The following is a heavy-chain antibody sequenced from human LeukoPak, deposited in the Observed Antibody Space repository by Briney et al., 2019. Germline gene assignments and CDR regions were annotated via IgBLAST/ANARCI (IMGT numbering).Heavy chain of an antibody. Sequence: GGSLRLSCAASGFTFSSYAMHWVRQAPGKGLEWVAVISYDGSNKYYADSVKGRFTISRDNSKNTLYLQMNSLRAEDTAVYYCAREGSSWRGTYFDYWGQGTLVTVSS. V-gene: IGHV3-30*04. D-gene: IGHD1-14*01. CDR3: AREGSSWRGTYFDY. CDR2: ISYDGSNK. CDR1: GFTFSSYA. J-gene: IGHJ4*02.